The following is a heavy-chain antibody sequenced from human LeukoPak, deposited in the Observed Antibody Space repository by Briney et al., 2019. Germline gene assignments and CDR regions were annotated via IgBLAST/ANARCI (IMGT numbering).Heavy chain of an antibody. V-gene: IGHV3-30*18. CDR3: AKDRYYGSGSYSYGMDV. J-gene: IGHJ6*04. Sequence: GGSLRLSCAASGFTFSSYAMSWVRQAPGKGLEWVAVISYDGSNKYYADSVKGRFTISRDNSKNTLYLQMNSLRAEDTAVYYCAKDRYYGSGSYSYGMDVWGKGTTVTVSS. D-gene: IGHD3-10*01. CDR2: ISYDGSNK. CDR1: GFTFSSYA.